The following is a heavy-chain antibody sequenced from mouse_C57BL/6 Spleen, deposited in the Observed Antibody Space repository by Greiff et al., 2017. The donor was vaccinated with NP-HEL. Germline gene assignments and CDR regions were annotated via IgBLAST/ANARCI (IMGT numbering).Heavy chain of an antibody. CDR1: GYTFTSYW. D-gene: IGHD2-3*01. CDR3: ARGALDGWLLPMDY. V-gene: IGHV1-52*01. CDR2: IYPSDSET. J-gene: IGHJ4*01. Sequence: QVQLQQPGAELVRPGSSVKLSCKASGYTFTSYWMHWVKQRPIQGLEWIGNIYPSDSETHYNQKFKDKATLTVDKSSSTAYMQLSSLTSEDSAVYYCARGALDGWLLPMDYWGQGTSVTVSS.